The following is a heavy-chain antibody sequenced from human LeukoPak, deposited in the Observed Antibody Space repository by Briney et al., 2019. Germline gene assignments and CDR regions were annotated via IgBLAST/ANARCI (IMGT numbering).Heavy chain of an antibody. Sequence: SETLSLTCGVSGGSVSSTNWWTCIRQPPGKGLEWIGEVHLDGRTNFTPSLKSRLTMSVDLSENHVSLKLTSVPAAHTAVYYCARGGGFYRPLDYSGQGTLVTVSS. J-gene: IGHJ4*02. CDR1: GGSVSSTNW. D-gene: IGHD6-25*01. CDR3: ARGGGFYRPLDY. CDR2: VHLDGRT. V-gene: IGHV4-4*02.